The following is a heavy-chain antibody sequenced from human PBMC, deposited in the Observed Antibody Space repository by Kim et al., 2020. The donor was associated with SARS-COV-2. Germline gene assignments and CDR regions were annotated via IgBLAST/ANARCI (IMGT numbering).Heavy chain of an antibody. Sequence: KSRVTISVDTSKNQFSLKLSSVTAADTAVYYCARYCSGGSCQPSSDAFDIWGQGTMVTVSS. V-gene: IGHV4-31*02. D-gene: IGHD2-15*01. CDR3: ARYCSGGSCQPSSDAFDI. J-gene: IGHJ3*02.